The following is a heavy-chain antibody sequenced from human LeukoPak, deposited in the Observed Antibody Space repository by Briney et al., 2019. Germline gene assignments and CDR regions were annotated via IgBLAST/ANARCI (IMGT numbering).Heavy chain of an antibody. CDR2: ISGSGDNT. CDR1: GFTLSNYA. CDR3: AKGSYYDSSGSFYFDY. Sequence: PGGSLRLSCAASGFTLSNYAMSWVRRTPGKGLEWVSGISGSGDNTYYADSVKGRFTISRDNSKNTLYVQVNSLGTEDTAAYYCAKGSYYDSSGSFYFDYWGQGTLVTVSS. D-gene: IGHD3-22*01. J-gene: IGHJ4*02. V-gene: IGHV3-23*01.